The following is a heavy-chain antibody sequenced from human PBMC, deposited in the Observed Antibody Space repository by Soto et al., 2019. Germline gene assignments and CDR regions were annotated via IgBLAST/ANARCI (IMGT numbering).Heavy chain of an antibody. CDR1: GFTVSSYA. V-gene: IGHV3-23*01. D-gene: IGHD1-26*01. Sequence: GGSLRLSCAASGFTVSSYAMSWVRQAPGKGLEWVSYISGSGGTTNYADSVKGRFTISRDSSRNTLYLQMSSLRAEDTAVYFCAKDKEGSGGSSYGMDVWGHGTTVTVSS. CDR3: AKDKEGSGGSSYGMDV. CDR2: ISGSGGTT. J-gene: IGHJ6*02.